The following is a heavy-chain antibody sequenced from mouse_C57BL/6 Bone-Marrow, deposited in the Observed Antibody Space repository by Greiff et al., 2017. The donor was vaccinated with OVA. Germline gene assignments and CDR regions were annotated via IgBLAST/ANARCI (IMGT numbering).Heavy chain of an antibody. V-gene: IGHV1-81*01. D-gene: IGHD1-1*01. Sequence: QVQLKQSGAELARPGASVKLSCKASGYTFTSYGISWVKQRTGQGLEWIGEIYPRSGNTYYNEKFKGKATLTADKSSSTAYMELRSLTSEDSAVYFCARGVYYYGTRYYAMDYWGQGTSVTVSS. J-gene: IGHJ4*01. CDR3: ARGVYYYGTRYYAMDY. CDR1: GYTFTSYG. CDR2: IYPRSGNT.